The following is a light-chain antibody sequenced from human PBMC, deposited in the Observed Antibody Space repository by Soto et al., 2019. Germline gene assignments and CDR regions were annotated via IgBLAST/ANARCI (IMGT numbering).Light chain of an antibody. CDR2: DAS. CDR3: QQYDSNSQT. Sequence: DIQMTQSPSTLSASVRDRVTMTCRASQSISNWLAWYQQKPGKAPKLLLYDASILATGVPSRFSGSGSGTEFTLTISSLQPDDFAIYYCQQYDSNSQTFGQGTKVDI. V-gene: IGKV1-5*01. J-gene: IGKJ1*01. CDR1: QSISNW.